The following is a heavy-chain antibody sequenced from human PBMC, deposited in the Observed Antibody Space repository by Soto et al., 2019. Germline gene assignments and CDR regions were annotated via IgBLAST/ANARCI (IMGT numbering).Heavy chain of an antibody. CDR3: AKGNIAVAVLHAFDI. D-gene: IGHD6-19*01. Sequence: GGSLRLSCAASGFTVSSYGMSWVRQYPGKGLEWVSAISGSGGSTYYADSVKGRFTISRDNSKNTLYLQMNSLRAEDTAVYYCAKGNIAVAVLHAFDIWGQGTMVTVSS. J-gene: IGHJ3*02. V-gene: IGHV3-23*01. CDR2: ISGSGGST. CDR1: GFTVSSYG.